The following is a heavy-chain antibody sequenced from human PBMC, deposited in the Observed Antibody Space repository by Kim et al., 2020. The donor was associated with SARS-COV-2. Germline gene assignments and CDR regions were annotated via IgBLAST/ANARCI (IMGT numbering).Heavy chain of an antibody. J-gene: IGHJ5*02. V-gene: IGHV1-24*01. CDR1: GYTLTEFS. CDR3: ATSTTVTTSGWFDT. Sequence: ASVKVSCKVSGYTLTEFSMHWVRHAPGKGLEWMGGFDPEDGETIYAQKFQGRVTMTEDTSTDTAYMELSSLRSDDTAVYYCATSTTVTTSGWFDTWGQGTLVTVSS. CDR2: FDPEDGET. D-gene: IGHD4-17*01.